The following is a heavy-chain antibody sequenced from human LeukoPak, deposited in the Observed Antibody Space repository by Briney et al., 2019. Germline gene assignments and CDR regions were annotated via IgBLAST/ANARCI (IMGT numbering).Heavy chain of an antibody. Sequence: PGGSLRLSCVASGFYFSAYLMSWVRQAPGKGLEWVANIKQDGSQKLYLDSVKGRFTISRDNGNNSLYLHMSRLRVEDTAVYYCARDLKGFNLWGQGALVTVSS. CDR2: IKQDGSQK. CDR3: ARDLKGFNL. V-gene: IGHV3-7*04. CDR1: GFYFSAYL. J-gene: IGHJ5*02.